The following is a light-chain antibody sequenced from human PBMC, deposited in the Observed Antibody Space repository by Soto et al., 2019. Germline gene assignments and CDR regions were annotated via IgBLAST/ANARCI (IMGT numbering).Light chain of an antibody. CDR3: QQYHSGPIT. CDR2: WAS. V-gene: IGKV4-1*01. CDR1: QSVLSSSNNKNY. Sequence: DIVMTQSPDSLTVSLGERATINYKSSQSVLSSSNNKNYLAWHQQKPGQPPKVLIYWASTRESGVPDRFGGSGSGTDFTLTINNLQAEDVAVYYCQQYHSGPITFGQGTRLEIK. J-gene: IGKJ5*01.